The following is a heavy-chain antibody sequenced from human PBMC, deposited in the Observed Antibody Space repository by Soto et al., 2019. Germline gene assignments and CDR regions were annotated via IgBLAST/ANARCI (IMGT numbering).Heavy chain of an antibody. D-gene: IGHD3-3*01. CDR1: GFTFSSYW. V-gene: IGHV3-74*01. Sequence: GGSVRLSCAASGFTFSSYWMHWVRQAPGKGLVWVSRINSDGSSTSYADSVKGRFTISRDNAKNTLYLQMNSLRAEDTAVYYCARGHYDFRGAYYYGMDVWGQGTTVTVSS. CDR2: INSDGSST. CDR3: ARGHYDFRGAYYYGMDV. J-gene: IGHJ6*02.